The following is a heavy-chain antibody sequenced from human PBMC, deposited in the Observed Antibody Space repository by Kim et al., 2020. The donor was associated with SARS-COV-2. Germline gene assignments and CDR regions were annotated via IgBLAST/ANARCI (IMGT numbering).Heavy chain of an antibody. D-gene: IGHD3-22*01. Sequence: PTGRVTISVDTSKNQFSLKLSSVTAADTAVYYCARLNYYDSSGYYEFDYWGQGTLVTVSS. J-gene: IGHJ4*02. V-gene: IGHV4-39*01. CDR3: ARLNYYDSSGYYEFDY.